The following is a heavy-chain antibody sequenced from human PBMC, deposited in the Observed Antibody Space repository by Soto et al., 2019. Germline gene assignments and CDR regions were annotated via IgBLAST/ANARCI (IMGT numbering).Heavy chain of an antibody. D-gene: IGHD2-15*01. CDR3: AKDRKRCSGGSCYGGYYYYYYMDV. V-gene: IGHV3-23*01. CDR1: GFTFSSYA. J-gene: IGHJ6*03. Sequence: GGSLRLSCAASGFTFSSYAMSWVRQAPGKGLEWVSAISGSGGSTYYADSVKGRFTISRENSKNTLYLQMNSLGAEETAVYYCAKDRKRCSGGSCYGGYYYYYYMDVWGKGTTVTVSS. CDR2: ISGSGGST.